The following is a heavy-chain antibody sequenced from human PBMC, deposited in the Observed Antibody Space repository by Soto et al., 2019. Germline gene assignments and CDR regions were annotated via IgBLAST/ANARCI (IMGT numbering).Heavy chain of an antibody. CDR3: TRRRDWTAVDPLDY. J-gene: IGHJ4*01. Sequence: EVQLVESGGGLVQPGGSLKFSCAAYGFTFSESAMHWVRKSSGKGREWVGRVRSKVNSYATAYAASVKGRFTISRDDSKNTAYLQMNGLKTEDTVVYCCTRRRDWTAVDPLDYWGLGNQVTVSS. CDR1: GFTFSESA. CDR2: VRSKVNSYAT. V-gene: IGHV3-73*02. D-gene: IGHD5-18*01.